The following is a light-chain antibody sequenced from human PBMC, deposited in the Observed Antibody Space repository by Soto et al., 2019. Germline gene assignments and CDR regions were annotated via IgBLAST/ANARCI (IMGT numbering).Light chain of an antibody. V-gene: IGLV2-11*01. J-gene: IGLJ1*01. Sequence: QSVLTQPRSVSGSPGQSVPISCTGTSSDVGGYNYVSWYQQHPGKAPKLMIYDVSKRPSGVPDRFSGSKSGNTASLTISGLQAENEADYYCCSYAGSYTYAFGTGTKVTVL. CDR3: CSYAGSYTYA. CDR2: DVS. CDR1: SSDVGGYNY.